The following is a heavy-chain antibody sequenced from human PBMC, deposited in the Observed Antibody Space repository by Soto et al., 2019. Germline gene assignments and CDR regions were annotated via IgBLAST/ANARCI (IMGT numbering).Heavy chain of an antibody. D-gene: IGHD3-16*02. CDR1: GFTFNSDA. J-gene: IGHJ4*02. Sequence: EVQLLESGGSLVQPGGSLRLSCAASGFTFNSDAMSWVRQAPGKGLEWVSAIGGSGGSTYYADSVKGRFTISRDNSKNTLYLQMNSLRAEDTAVYYCAKLGYYDYIWGSYRYHYFDYWGQGTLVTVSS. V-gene: IGHV3-23*01. CDR3: AKLGYYDYIWGSYRYHYFDY. CDR2: IGGSGGST.